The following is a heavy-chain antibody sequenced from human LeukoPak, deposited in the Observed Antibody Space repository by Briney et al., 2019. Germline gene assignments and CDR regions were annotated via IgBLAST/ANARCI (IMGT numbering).Heavy chain of an antibody. J-gene: IGHJ4*02. CDR3: ARAPRGLGYFDY. CDR1: GGSFSGYY. CDR2: INHSGST. D-gene: IGHD7-27*01. Sequence: SETLSLTCAVYGGSFSGYYWSWIRQPPGKGLEWIGEINHSGSTNYNPSLKSRVTISVDTSKNQFSLKLSSVTAADTAVYYCARAPRGLGYFDYWGQGTLVTVSS. V-gene: IGHV4-34*01.